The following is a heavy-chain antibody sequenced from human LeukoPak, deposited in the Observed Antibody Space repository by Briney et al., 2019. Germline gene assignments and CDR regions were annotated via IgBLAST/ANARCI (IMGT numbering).Heavy chain of an antibody. J-gene: IGHJ4*02. CDR2: ISYDGSNY. D-gene: IGHD3-22*01. Sequence: GGSLRLSCAASGFTFSSYGMHWVRQAPGKGLEWVAVISYDGSNYYYADSVKGRFTISRDNSNNTLYLQMNSLRAEDTAVYYCAKGSRSSGHYSDYWGQGTLVTVSS. CDR1: GFTFSSYG. V-gene: IGHV3-30*18. CDR3: AKGSRSSGHYSDY.